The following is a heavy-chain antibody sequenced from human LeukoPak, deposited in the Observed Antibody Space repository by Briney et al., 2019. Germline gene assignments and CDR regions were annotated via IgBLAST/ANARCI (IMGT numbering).Heavy chain of an antibody. D-gene: IGHD3-3*01. CDR3: ARALTALTYEGY. CDR1: GFTFSSYT. J-gene: IGHJ4*02. V-gene: IGHV3-21*01. CDR2: ISGSNSYI. Sequence: GGSLRLSCAASGFTFSSYTMHWIRQAPGKGLEWVSSISGSNSYIFYADSVKGRFTVSRNNAKDSLYLQMNSLRAEDTAVYYCARALTALTYEGYWGQGTLVTVSS.